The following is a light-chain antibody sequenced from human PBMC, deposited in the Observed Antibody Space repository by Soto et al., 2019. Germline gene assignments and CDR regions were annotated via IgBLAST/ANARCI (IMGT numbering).Light chain of an antibody. Sequence: EIVMTHSQATLSVSPWQRSIIYFSSSQSVSSNLAWYQQKPGQAPRLLIYGASTRATGIPARFSGSGSGTEFTLTISSLQSEDFAVYYCQQYNNWPPLITFGQGTRLEI. J-gene: IGKJ5*01. V-gene: IGKV3-15*01. CDR1: QSVSSN. CDR3: QQYNNWPPLIT. CDR2: GAS.